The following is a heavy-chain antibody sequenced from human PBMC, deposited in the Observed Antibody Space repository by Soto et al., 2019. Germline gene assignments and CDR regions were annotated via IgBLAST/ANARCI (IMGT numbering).Heavy chain of an antibody. J-gene: IGHJ4*02. V-gene: IGHV1-8*01. D-gene: IGHD3-10*01. CDR3: ARAFVYYGSTYWGY. Sequence: QVQLVQSGAEVKKPGASVKVSCKASGYTFTSYDINWVRQATGQGLEWMGWMNPNSGNTGYAQKFQGRVTMTRNTCISTAYMELSSLRSEDTAVYYCARAFVYYGSTYWGYWGQGTLVTVSS. CDR2: MNPNSGNT. CDR1: GYTFTSYD.